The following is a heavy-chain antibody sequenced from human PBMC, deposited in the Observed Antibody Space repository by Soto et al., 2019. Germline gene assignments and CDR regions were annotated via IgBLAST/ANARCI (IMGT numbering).Heavy chain of an antibody. Sequence: PSETMSLTCTVSGGSISSSSYYWGWIRQTPGKGQEWIRSIYYSGSTYYNPSLKSRVTISVDTSKNQYSLKLSSVTAADLSVYYCARFYGSGISYMDVWGKGTTVTVSS. CDR2: IYYSGST. V-gene: IGHV4-39*01. CDR1: GGSISSSSYY. D-gene: IGHD3-10*01. J-gene: IGHJ6*03. CDR3: ARFYGSGISYMDV.